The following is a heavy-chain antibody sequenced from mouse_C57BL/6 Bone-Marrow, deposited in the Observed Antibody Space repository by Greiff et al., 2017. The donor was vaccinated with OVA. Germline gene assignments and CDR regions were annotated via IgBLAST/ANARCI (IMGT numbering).Heavy chain of an antibody. CDR3: ARNDYYGNAMDY. CDR1: GYSFTDYY. D-gene: IGHD1-1*01. V-gene: IGHV1-39*01. J-gene: IGHJ4*01. Sequence: EVQLQQSGPELVKPGASVKISCKASGYSFTDYYMNWVKQSHGKSLEWIGEINPNYGTNSYNQKFKGKATLTVDQSSSTAYMQLNSLTSEDSAVYYCARNDYYGNAMDYWGQGTSVTVSS. CDR2: INPNYGTN.